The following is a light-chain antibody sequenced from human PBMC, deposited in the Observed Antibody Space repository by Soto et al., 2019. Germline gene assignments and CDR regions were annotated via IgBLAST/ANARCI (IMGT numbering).Light chain of an antibody. CDR3: QQYDTSPLT. J-gene: IGKJ4*01. CDR2: GAS. CDR1: QSISRSY. Sequence: EIVLTQSPGTLSLSPGERATLSCRASQSISRSYLAWYQQKPGQGPRLLIYGASSRATGIPDRFRGSKSGTDFTLTISRLEPEDFAVYYCQQYDTSPLTFGGGTKVEIK. V-gene: IGKV3-20*01.